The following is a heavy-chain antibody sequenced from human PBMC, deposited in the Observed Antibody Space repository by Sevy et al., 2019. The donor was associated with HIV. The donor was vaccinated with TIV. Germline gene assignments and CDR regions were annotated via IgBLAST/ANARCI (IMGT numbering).Heavy chain of an antibody. D-gene: IGHD2-15*01. V-gene: IGHV4-59*01. CDR2: IYYSGST. Sequence: SETLSLTCTVSGGSISSYYWSWIRQPPGKGLEWIGYIYYSGSTNYNPSLKSRVTISVDTSKNQFSLKLSSVTAADTAVYYCARGNVVAATHDAFDIWGQGTMVTVSS. CDR1: GGSISSYY. J-gene: IGHJ3*02. CDR3: ARGNVVAATHDAFDI.